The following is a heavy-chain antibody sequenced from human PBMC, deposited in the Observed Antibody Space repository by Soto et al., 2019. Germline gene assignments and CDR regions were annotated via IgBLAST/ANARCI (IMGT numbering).Heavy chain of an antibody. CDR2: IYPGDSDT. CDR3: ARTGMYYDFWSGYYIDYYYGMDV. Sequence: PGESLKISCKGSGYSFTSYWIGWVRQMPGKGLEWMWIIYPGDSDTRYSPSFQGQVTISADKSISTAYLQWSSLKASDTAMYYCARTGMYYDFWSGYYIDYYYGMDVWGQGTTVTV. D-gene: IGHD3-3*01. CDR1: GYSFTSYW. V-gene: IGHV5-51*01. J-gene: IGHJ6*02.